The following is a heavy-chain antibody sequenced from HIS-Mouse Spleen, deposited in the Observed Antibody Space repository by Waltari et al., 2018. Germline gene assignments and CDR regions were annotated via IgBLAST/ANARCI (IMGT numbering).Heavy chain of an antibody. Sequence: SGFTFSSYAMHWVRQAPGKGLEWVAVISYDGSNKYYADSVKGRFTISRDNSKNTLYLQMNSLRAEDTAVYYCARRYSGYDLGYWGQGTLVTVSS. CDR2: ISYDGSNK. CDR1: GFTFSSYA. J-gene: IGHJ4*02. V-gene: IGHV3-30*04. D-gene: IGHD5-12*01. CDR3: ARRYSGYDLGY.